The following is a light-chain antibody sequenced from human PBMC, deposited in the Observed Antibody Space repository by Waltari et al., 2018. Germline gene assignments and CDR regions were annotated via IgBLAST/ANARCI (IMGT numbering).Light chain of an antibody. V-gene: IGKV1-5*03. Sequence: IQMTQSPSTLSASVGDTIIITCRASQSISNWLAWYQQKPGKAPELLIYKAFTLENGVPSRFSGSGSGTVFTLTISSLQHDDFATYYCQQYNSYSLLTFGGGTKVEIE. CDR2: KAF. J-gene: IGKJ4*01. CDR1: QSISNW. CDR3: QQYNSYSLLT.